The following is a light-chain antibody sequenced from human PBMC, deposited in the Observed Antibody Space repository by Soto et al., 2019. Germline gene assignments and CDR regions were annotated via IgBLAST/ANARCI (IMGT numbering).Light chain of an antibody. CDR2: EVN. CDR1: SNDIGIYNY. Sequence: QSALTQPASVSGSPGQSISISCTGTSNDIGIYNYVSWYQQYPGKAPKLMIYEVNNHLSGVSNRFSGSKSGNTASLTISGLQAEDEAYYYCSSYTSTSTVFGGGTKVTVL. V-gene: IGLV2-14*01. J-gene: IGLJ2*01. CDR3: SSYTSTSTV.